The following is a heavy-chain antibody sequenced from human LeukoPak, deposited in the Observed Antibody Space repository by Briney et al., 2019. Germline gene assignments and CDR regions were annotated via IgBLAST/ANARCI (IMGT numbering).Heavy chain of an antibody. Sequence: ASVKVSCKASGYTFTGYYMHWVRQAPGQGLEWMGIINPSGGGTSYAQKFQGRVTMTRDTSTSTVYIELSSLRSEDTAVYYCTRRSIAAAGKYNWFDPWGQGTLVTVSS. J-gene: IGHJ5*02. D-gene: IGHD6-13*01. V-gene: IGHV1-46*03. CDR2: INPSGGGT. CDR1: GYTFTGYY. CDR3: TRRSIAAAGKYNWFDP.